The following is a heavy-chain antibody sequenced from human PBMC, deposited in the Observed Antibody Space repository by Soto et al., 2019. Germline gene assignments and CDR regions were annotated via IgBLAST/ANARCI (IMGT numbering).Heavy chain of an antibody. V-gene: IGHV3-33*01. D-gene: IGHD2-8*01. CDR1: GFTFSTYA. CDR2: IYYDGSNR. J-gene: IGHJ4*02. Sequence: QVQLVESGGGVVQPGRSLRLSCVASGFTFSTYAMHWVRQAPGKGLEWVAVIYYDGSNRYYADSVKGRFSISRGNSKNTLYLLMNSLRAEDTAVYYCARAYCSNGVCYYYFDHWGQGTLVTVSS. CDR3: ARAYCSNGVCYYYFDH.